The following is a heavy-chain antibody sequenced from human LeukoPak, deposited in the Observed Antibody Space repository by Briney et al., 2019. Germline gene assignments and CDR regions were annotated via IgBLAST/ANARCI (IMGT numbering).Heavy chain of an antibody. CDR3: ARTGIAAAGDAFDI. CDR2: INHSGST. J-gene: IGHJ3*02. Sequence: TSETLSLTCAVYGGSFSGYYWSWIRQPPGKGLEWIGEINHSGSTNYNPSLKSRVTISVDTSKNQFSLKLSSVTAADTAVYYCARTGIAAAGDAFDIWGQGTMVTVSS. D-gene: IGHD6-13*01. CDR1: GGSFSGYY. V-gene: IGHV4-34*01.